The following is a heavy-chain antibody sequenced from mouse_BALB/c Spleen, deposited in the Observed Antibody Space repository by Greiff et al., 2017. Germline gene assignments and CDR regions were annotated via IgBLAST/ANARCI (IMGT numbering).Heavy chain of an antibody. J-gene: IGHJ2*01. Sequence: QVQLQQSGAELMKPGASVKISCKATGYTFSSYWIEWVKQRPGHGLEWIGEILPGSGSTNYNEKFKGKATFTADTSSNTAYMQLSSLTSEDSAVYYCARNGPTAYFDYWGQGTTLTVSS. V-gene: IGHV1-9*01. CDR2: ILPGSGST. D-gene: IGHD1-2*01. CDR1: GYTFSSYW. CDR3: ARNGPTAYFDY.